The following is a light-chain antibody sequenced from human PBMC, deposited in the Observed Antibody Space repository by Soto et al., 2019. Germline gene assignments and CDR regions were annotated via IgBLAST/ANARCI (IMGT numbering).Light chain of an antibody. V-gene: IGKV3-15*01. CDR3: QQGHNWPLT. CDR2: SAS. J-gene: IGKJ2*01. CDR1: RGISTE. Sequence: EIVMTQSPATLSVSPGEEAPLSCRATRGISTELPWYQQKPGQPPRLLIYSASTRATGVPARFTGSGSGSEFTLTISGLQSEDFAVYYCQQGHNWPLTFGQGTRLEI.